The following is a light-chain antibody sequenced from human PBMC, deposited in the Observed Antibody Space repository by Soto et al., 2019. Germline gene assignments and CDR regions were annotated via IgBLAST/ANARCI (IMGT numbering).Light chain of an antibody. J-gene: IGKJ4*01. CDR2: NAS. CDR3: QQRRNWPLT. Sequence: EIVLAQSPATLSLSPGERATLSCRASQSVGNFLAWYQHRPGQAPRLLILNASTRATGIPPRFSGSGSGTDFTLTISRLEPEDFAVYYCQQRRNWPLTFGVGTKVEIK. V-gene: IGKV3-11*01. CDR1: QSVGNF.